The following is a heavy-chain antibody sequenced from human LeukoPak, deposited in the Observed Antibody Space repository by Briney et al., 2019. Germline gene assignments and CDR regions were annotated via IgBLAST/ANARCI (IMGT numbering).Heavy chain of an antibody. J-gene: IGHJ6*03. Sequence: SETLSLTCTVSGGSISITSYYWGWIRQPPGKGLEWIGSMYSSGSTYYNPSLKSRVTISVDTSKNQFSLKLSSVTAADTAVYYCARHKDYYYSYMDVWGKGTTVTISS. CDR1: GGSISITSYY. CDR3: ARHKDYYYSYMDV. V-gene: IGHV4-39*01. CDR2: MYSSGST.